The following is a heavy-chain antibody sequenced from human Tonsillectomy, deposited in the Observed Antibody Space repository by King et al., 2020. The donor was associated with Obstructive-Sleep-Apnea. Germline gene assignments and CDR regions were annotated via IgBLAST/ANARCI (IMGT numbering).Heavy chain of an antibody. J-gene: IGHJ4*02. CDR2: ISYDGSNK. CDR3: AGDSGVVGGDY. CDR1: GFTFSSYA. Sequence: VQLVESGGGVVQPGRSLRLSCAASGFTFSSYAMHWVRQAPGKGLERVAVISYDGSNKYYADSVKGRFTISRDNSKNTLYLQMNSLRAEDTAVYYRAGDSGVVGGDYWRQGTLVTFSS. D-gene: IGHD3-16*01. V-gene: IGHV3-30-3*01.